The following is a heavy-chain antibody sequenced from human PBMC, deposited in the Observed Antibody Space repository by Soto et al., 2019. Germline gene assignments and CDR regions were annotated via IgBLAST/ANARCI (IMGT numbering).Heavy chain of an antibody. D-gene: IGHD1-26*01. CDR2: IGTAGDP. Sequence: QPGGSLRLSCVASGFILSGYDMHWVRQATGEGLEWVSAIGTAGDPYYSGSVKGRFTISRGNAENSVYLQMNSLRAEDTAVYYCAKDPSVGATPTAFDIWGQGTMVTVSS. CDR1: GFILSGYD. CDR3: AKDPSVGATPTAFDI. J-gene: IGHJ3*02. V-gene: IGHV3-13*05.